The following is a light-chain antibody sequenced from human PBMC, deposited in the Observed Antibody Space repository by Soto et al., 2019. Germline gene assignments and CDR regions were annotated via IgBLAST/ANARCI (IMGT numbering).Light chain of an antibody. CDR3: QQYNNWPQWT. Sequence: EIVMTQSPATLSVSPGERATLSCKASQSVSSNLAWYQQKPGQAPRLLIYGASTRATGIPARFSGSGSGTVFTLTISSLQSEDFAIYYCQQYNNWPQWTFGQGTKVEIK. V-gene: IGKV3-15*01. CDR1: QSVSSN. CDR2: GAS. J-gene: IGKJ1*01.